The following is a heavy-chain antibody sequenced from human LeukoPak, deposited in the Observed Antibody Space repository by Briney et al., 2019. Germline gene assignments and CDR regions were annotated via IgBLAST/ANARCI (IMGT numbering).Heavy chain of an antibody. D-gene: IGHD4-17*01. Sequence: KASETLSLTCAVYGGSFSGYYWSWIRQPPGKGLEWIGRFYTSGNSYYNPSLKSRVTMSVDTSKNQFSLQLSSVTAADTAVYYCARLSTVTTSFDYWGQGTLVTVSS. V-gene: IGHV4-59*10. CDR2: FYTSGNS. CDR1: GGSFSGYY. J-gene: IGHJ4*02. CDR3: ARLSTVTTSFDY.